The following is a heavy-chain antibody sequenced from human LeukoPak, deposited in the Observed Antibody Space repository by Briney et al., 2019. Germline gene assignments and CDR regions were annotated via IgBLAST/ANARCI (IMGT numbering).Heavy chain of an antibody. J-gene: IGHJ4*02. CDR1: GFTFSSYW. CDR3: ARIYSSGWYAYFDY. V-gene: IGHV3-7*01. CDR2: IKQDGSEK. Sequence: GGSLRLSCAASGFTFSSYWMSWVRRAPGKGLEWVANIKQDGSEKYYVDPVKGRFTISRDNAKNSLYLQMNSLRAEDTAVYYCARIYSSGWYAYFDYWGQGTLVTVSS. D-gene: IGHD6-19*01.